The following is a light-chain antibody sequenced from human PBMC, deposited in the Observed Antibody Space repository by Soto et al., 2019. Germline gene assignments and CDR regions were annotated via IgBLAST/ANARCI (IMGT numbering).Light chain of an antibody. CDR2: DVS. Sequence: QSVLTQPASVSGSPGQSITISCTGSSSDVGGYNYVSWYQQHPGKSPKLMIYDVSNRPSGVSNRFSGSKSGNTASLTISGLQAEDEADYYCRSYTSSRTVLFGGGTKATVL. CDR3: RSYTSSRTVL. CDR1: SSDVGGYNY. V-gene: IGLV2-14*01. J-gene: IGLJ2*01.